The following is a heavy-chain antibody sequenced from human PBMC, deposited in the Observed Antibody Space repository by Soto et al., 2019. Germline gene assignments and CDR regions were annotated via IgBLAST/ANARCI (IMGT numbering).Heavy chain of an antibody. Sequence: PGGSLRLSCAASGFKFGGYAMNWVRQESGKGLEWVLGISGSGTNTYYADSVKGRFTISRDNSKDTLYLQMNSLRAEDTAIYYCAKPHVTGWSGNFDYWGQGTQVTVSS. CDR3: AKPHVTGWSGNFDY. D-gene: IGHD6-19*01. CDR2: ISGSGTNT. J-gene: IGHJ4*02. CDR1: GFKFGGYA. V-gene: IGHV3-23*01.